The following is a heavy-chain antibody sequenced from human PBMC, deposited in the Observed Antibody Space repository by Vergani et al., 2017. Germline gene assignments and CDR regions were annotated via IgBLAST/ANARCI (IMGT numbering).Heavy chain of an antibody. Sequence: EVELVESGGGLVQPGGSLRLSCAASGFTFNEYWMHWARQVPGKGLVWVSGMNGDGDTISYADSVKGRFTISRDNAKNTLFLQMNSLRAEDTAVYYCARARKFRFGVVWENWCDPWGQETLVSVSS. D-gene: IGHD3-3*01. CDR1: GFTFNEYW. CDR2: MNGDGDTI. J-gene: IGHJ5*02. CDR3: ARARKFRFGVVWENWCDP. V-gene: IGHV3-74*01.